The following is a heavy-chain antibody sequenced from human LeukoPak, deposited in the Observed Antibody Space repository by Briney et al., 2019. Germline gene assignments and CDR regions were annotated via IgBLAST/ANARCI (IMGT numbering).Heavy chain of an antibody. CDR2: ISFDGSNK. D-gene: IGHD1/OR15-1a*01. Sequence: GSLRLSCAASGFTFSSYGMHWVRQAPGKGLEWVAVISFDGSNKYYADSVKGRFTISRDNSKNTVYLQMNSLRAEDTAVYYCATQQRTRYDVKYYFDSWGQGTLVTVSS. CDR3: ATQQRTRYDVKYYFDS. CDR1: GFTFSSYG. V-gene: IGHV3-30*03. J-gene: IGHJ4*02.